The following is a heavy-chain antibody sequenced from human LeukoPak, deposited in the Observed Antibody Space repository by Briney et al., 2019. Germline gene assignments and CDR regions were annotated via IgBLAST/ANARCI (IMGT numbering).Heavy chain of an antibody. CDR3: ARDVRNPKNYYDSSGINWFDP. CDR1: GGSISSYY. Sequence: SETLSLTCTVSGGSISSYYWSWIRQPAGKGLEWTGRIYTSGSTNYNPSLKSRVTMSVDTSKNQFSLKLSSVTAADTAVYYCARDVRNPKNYYDSSGINWFDPWGQGTLVTVSS. V-gene: IGHV4-4*07. J-gene: IGHJ5*02. D-gene: IGHD3-22*01. CDR2: IYTSGST.